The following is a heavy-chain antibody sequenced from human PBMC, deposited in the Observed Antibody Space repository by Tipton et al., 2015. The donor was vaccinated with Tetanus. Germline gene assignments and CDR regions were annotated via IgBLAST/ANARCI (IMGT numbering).Heavy chain of an antibody. V-gene: IGHV4-4*07. CDR1: GGSISSYF. CDR3: ARESVLLDGGFDF. D-gene: IGHD5-24*01. J-gene: IGHJ4*02. CDR2: IFASGDT. Sequence: TLSLTCSVSGGSISSYFWIWVRQPAGKGLEWIGRIFASGDTNYNPSLKSRVRMSVDTSKNQFSLRLTSVTAADTAVYYCARESVLLDGGFDFWGQGTLVSVSS.